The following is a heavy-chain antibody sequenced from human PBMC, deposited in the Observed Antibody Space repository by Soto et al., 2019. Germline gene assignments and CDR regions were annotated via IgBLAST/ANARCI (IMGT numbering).Heavy chain of an antibody. CDR2: IYFSGNT. D-gene: IGHD2-15*01. CDR3: ARESSRDYHYGMDV. Sequence: PSETLSLTCTVSGGSISTYYWSWIRQPPGKGLEWIGYIYFSGNTNSNPSLKSRVTILVDTSKNQFSLKLSSVTAADTAVYYCARESSRDYHYGMDVWGQGTTVTVS. J-gene: IGHJ6*02. CDR1: GGSISTYY. V-gene: IGHV4-59*12.